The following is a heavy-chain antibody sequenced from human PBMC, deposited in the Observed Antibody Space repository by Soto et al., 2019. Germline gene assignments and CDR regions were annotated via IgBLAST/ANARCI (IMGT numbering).Heavy chain of an antibody. J-gene: IGHJ5*02. CDR3: ASLLGYCSGGSCYHPYNWFDP. CDR1: GGSISSGDYY. D-gene: IGHD2-15*01. V-gene: IGHV4-30-4*01. CDR2: IYYSGST. Sequence: NPSETLSLTCTVSGGSISSGDYYWSWIRQPPGKGLEWIGYIYYSGSTYYNPSLKSRVTISVDTSKNQFSLKLSSVTAADTAVYYCASLLGYCSGGSCYHPYNWFDPWGQGTLVTVSS.